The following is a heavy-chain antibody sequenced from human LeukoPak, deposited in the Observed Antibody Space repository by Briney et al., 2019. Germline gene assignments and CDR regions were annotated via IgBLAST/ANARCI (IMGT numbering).Heavy chain of an antibody. V-gene: IGHV3-49*03. J-gene: IGHJ5*02. D-gene: IGHD4-11*01. CDR3: TRDRTTVTTDWFDP. CDR1: GFTFGDYA. Sequence: GGSLRLSCTASGFTFGDYAMSWFRQAPGKGLEWVGFIRSKAYGGTTEYAASVKGRFTISRDDSKSIAYLQMNSLKTEDTAVYYCTRDRTTVTTDWFDPWGQGTPVTVSS. CDR2: IRSKAYGGTT.